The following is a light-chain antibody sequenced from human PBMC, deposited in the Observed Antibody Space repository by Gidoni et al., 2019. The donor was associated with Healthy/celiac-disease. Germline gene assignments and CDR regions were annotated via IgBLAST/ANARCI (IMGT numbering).Light chain of an antibody. J-gene: IGKJ3*01. CDR1: QSISSY. Sequence: IQLTQSPSSLSASVGDRVTITCRASQSISSYLNWYQQKPGKAPKLLIYDASSLQSGVPSRLSGSGSGTDFTLTISSLQPEDFATYYCQQSYSTPSTFGPGTKVDIK. CDR2: DAS. V-gene: IGKV1-39*01. CDR3: QQSYSTPST.